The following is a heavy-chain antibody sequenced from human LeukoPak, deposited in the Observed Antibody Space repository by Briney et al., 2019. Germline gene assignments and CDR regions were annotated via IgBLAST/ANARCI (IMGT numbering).Heavy chain of an antibody. D-gene: IGHD4-17*01. Sequence: SETLSLTCAVYGGSFSGYCWSWIRQPPGKGLEWIGYIYYSGSTNYNPSLKSRVTISVDTSKNQFSLKLSSVTAADTAVYYCASLRYGDYGMDVWGQGTTVTVSS. CDR1: GGSFSGYC. J-gene: IGHJ6*02. V-gene: IGHV4-59*01. CDR2: IYYSGST. CDR3: ASLRYGDYGMDV.